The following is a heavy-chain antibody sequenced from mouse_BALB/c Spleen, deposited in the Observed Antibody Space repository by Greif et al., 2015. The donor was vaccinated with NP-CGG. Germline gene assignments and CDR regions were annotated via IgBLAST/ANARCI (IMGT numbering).Heavy chain of an antibody. CDR1: GYAFSSYW. Sequence: QVQLKESGAELVRPGSSVKISCKASGYAFSSYWMNWVKQRPGQGLEWIGQIYPGDGDTNYNGKFKGKATLAADKSSSTAYMQLSSLTSEDSAVYFCARDYGNPAGFAYWGQGTLVTVSA. CDR2: IYPGDGDT. CDR3: ARDYGNPAGFAY. J-gene: IGHJ3*01. D-gene: IGHD2-1*01. V-gene: IGHV1-80*01.